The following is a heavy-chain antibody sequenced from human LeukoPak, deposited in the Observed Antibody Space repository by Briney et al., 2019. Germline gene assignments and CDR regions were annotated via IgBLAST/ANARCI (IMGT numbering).Heavy chain of an antibody. J-gene: IGHJ4*02. D-gene: IGHD3-10*01. CDR1: GGSISSYY. V-gene: IGHV4-59*01. Sequence: PSETPSPTCTVSGGSISSYYWSWIRQPPGKGLEWIGYIYYSGSTNYNPSLKSRVTISVDTSKNQFSLKLSSVTAADTAVYYCARGSPLYYFWGQGTLVTVSS. CDR2: IYYSGST. CDR3: ARGSPLYYF.